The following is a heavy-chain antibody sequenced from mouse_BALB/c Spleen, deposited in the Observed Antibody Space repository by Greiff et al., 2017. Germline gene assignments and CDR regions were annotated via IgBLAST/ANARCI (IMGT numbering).Heavy chain of an antibody. Sequence: EVQVVESGGGLVQPGGSRKLSCAASGFTFSSFGMHWVRQAPEKGLEWVAYFSSGSSTIYYAETVKGRFTSSRDNHKNTLFLQMTSLRSEDTAMYYCARSHYYGPSWFAYWGQGTLVTVSA. CDR1: GFTFSSFG. D-gene: IGHD1-2*01. CDR3: ARSHYYGPSWFAY. CDR2: FSSGSSTI. V-gene: IGHV5-17*02. J-gene: IGHJ3*01.